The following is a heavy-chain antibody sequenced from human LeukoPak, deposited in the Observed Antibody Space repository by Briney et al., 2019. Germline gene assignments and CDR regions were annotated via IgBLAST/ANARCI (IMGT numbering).Heavy chain of an antibody. J-gene: IGHJ4*02. CDR3: ARASYDSSGYYLYYFDY. CDR1: GGSISSHY. CDR2: IYYSGST. V-gene: IGHV4-59*11. Sequence: SETLSLTCTVSGGSISSHYWSWIRQPPGKGLEWIGYIYYSGSTNYNPSLKSRVTISVDTSKNQFSLKLSSVTAADTAVYYCARASYDSSGYYLYYFDYWGQGTLVTVSS. D-gene: IGHD3-22*01.